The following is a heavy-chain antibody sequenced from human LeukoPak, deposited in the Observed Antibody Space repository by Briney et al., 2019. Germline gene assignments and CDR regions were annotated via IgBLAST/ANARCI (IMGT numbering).Heavy chain of an antibody. CDR2: IYSCGLT. V-gene: IGHV3-53*01. CDR3: ARAQYSGRYWGDFDN. Sequence: GGSLTLSCAVSGFTVSTNCMSWVRQAPGKGLEWVSLIYSCGLTYYADSGKGRVSMSSDNSKNTLYLQMNSLRAEDRAVYYCARAQYSGRYWGDFDNWGPGTLVSVSS. J-gene: IGHJ4*02. CDR1: GFTVSTNC. D-gene: IGHD1-26*01.